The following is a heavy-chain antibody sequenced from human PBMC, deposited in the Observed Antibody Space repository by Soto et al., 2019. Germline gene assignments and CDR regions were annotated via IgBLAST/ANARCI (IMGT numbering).Heavy chain of an antibody. D-gene: IGHD3-3*01. J-gene: IGHJ6*02. CDR1: GYTFTGYY. CDR2: INPNSGGT. V-gene: IGHV1-2*02. CDR3: ARGSDYDFWSGYSYNGMDV. Sequence: GASVKVSCKASGYTFTGYYMHWVRQAPGQGLEWMGWINPNSGGTNYAQKFQGRVTMTRDTSISTAYMELSRLRSDDTAVYYCARGSDYDFWSGYSYNGMDVWGQGTTVTVSS.